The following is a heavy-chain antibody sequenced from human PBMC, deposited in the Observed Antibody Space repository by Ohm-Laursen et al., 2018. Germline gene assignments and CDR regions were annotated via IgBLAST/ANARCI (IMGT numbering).Heavy chain of an antibody. J-gene: IGHJ1*01. CDR1: GFTFSSFA. Sequence: SLRLSCTASGFTFSSFAMSWVRQAPGKGLEWVSSITGSGGTTYYADFVKGRLTISRDNSKNTLYLQMNSLRDEDTAVYYCAKVPRYCSGGSCRGGYFQYWGQGTLVTVSS. CDR2: ITGSGGTT. V-gene: IGHV3-23*01. CDR3: AKVPRYCSGGSCRGGYFQY. D-gene: IGHD2-15*01.